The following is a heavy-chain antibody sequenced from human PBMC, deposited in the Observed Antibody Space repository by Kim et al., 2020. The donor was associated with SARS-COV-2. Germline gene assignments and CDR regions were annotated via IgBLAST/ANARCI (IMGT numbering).Heavy chain of an antibody. CDR2: INPNSGGT. D-gene: IGHD3-22*01. CDR3: ARAPPYYYDSSGYYPKGIEAFDI. Sequence: ASVKVSCKASGYTFTGYYMHWVRQAPGQGLEWMGWINPNSGGTNYAQKFQGRVTMTRDTSISTAYMELSRLRSDDTAVYYCARAPPYYYDSSGYYPKGIEAFDIWGQGTMVTVSS. V-gene: IGHV1-2*02. CDR1: GYTFTGYY. J-gene: IGHJ3*02.